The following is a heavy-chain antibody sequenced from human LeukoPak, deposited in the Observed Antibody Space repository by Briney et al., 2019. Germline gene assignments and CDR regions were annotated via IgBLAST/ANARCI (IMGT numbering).Heavy chain of an antibody. J-gene: IGHJ4*02. CDR2: ISNDASYK. D-gene: IGHD1-14*01. CDR1: GFTFRNAW. V-gene: IGHV3-30-3*01. CDR3: ARDTGRSGIRGSFDY. Sequence: GGSLRLSCAASGFTFRNAWMSWVRQSPGKGLEWVAVISNDASYKYYADSVKGRFTISRDNSKNTLYLQMNSLRAEDTAVYYCARDTGRSGIRGSFDYWGQGTLVTVSS.